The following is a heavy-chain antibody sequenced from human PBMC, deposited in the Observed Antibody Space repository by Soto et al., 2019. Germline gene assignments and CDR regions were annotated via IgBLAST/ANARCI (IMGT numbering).Heavy chain of an antibody. V-gene: IGHV1-8*01. D-gene: IGHD2-21*02. CDR1: GYSFTSYD. CDR2: VNPNSGDT. CDR3: ARVSFLAPVTGAEIFDF. Sequence: QVQLVQSGAEVTKPGASVKVSCKASGYSFTSYDMNWVRQAPGQGVEWMGWVNPNSGDTDYAQKFQDRVTTTTDTYIRTAYMEPSSLRSEDTAFDYCARVSFLAPVTGAEIFDFWGHGTMVTVSS. J-gene: IGHJ3*01.